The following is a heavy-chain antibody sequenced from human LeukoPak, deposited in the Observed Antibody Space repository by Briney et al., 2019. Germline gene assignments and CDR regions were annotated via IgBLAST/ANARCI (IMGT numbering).Heavy chain of an antibody. CDR1: GGSITTYY. CDR3: ASTDKGGTGTY. V-gene: IGHV4-59*01. D-gene: IGHD1-1*01. J-gene: IGHJ4*02. Sequence: PSETLSLTCTVSGGSITTYYWSWIGQPPGKGLEWIGYIYHSEITNYNPSLKSRVTISVDTSKNQFSLKLSSVTAADTAVYYCASTDKGGTGTYWGQGTLVTVSS. CDR2: IYHSEIT.